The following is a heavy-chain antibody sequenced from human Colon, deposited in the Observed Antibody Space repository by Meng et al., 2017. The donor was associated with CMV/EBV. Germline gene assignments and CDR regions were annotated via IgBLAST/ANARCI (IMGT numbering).Heavy chain of an antibody. Sequence: GASLKISCAASGSTFSSYEMNWVRQAPGKGLEWVSYISSDGGTVLYADSVKGRFTISRDNTKNSVYLQMKSLRAEDTAVYYCARELGARSPHYNWFDPWGQGTLVTVSS. D-gene: IGHD1-26*01. CDR3: ARELGARSPHYNWFDP. J-gene: IGHJ5*02. V-gene: IGHV3-48*03. CDR1: GSTFSSYE. CDR2: ISSDGGTV.